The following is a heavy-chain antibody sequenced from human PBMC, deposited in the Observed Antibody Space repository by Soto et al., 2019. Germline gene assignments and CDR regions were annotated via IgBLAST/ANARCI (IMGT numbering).Heavy chain of an antibody. CDR1: GFTFSSYW. V-gene: IGHV3-7*03. J-gene: IGHJ4*02. Sequence: GGSLRLSCAASGFTFSSYWMSWVRQAPGKGLEWVANIKQDGSEKYYVDSVKGRFTISRDNAKNSLYLQMNSLRAEDTAVYYCARSPPYYGSGSYPSFDYWGQGTLVTVSS. CDR3: ARSPPYYGSGSYPSFDY. CDR2: IKQDGSEK. D-gene: IGHD3-10*01.